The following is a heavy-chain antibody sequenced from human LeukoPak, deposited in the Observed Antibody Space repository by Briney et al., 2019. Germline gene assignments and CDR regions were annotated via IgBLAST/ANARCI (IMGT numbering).Heavy chain of an antibody. CDR3: AKEGYYYDSSGYNYYYGMDV. Sequence: GGSLRLSCAASGFTFGGYSMTWVRQAPGKGLEWVANINLDGSDRFYVGFVKGRFTISRDNADNSLYLQMNSLRAEDTAVYYCAKEGYYYDSSGYNYYYGMDVWGQGTTVTVSS. CDR2: INLDGSDR. V-gene: IGHV3-7*01. J-gene: IGHJ6*02. D-gene: IGHD3-22*01. CDR1: GFTFGGYS.